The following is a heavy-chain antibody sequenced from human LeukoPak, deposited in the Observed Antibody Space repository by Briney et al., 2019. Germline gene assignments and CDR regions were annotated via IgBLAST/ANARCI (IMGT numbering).Heavy chain of an antibody. CDR3: AAASGNYGP. Sequence: GGSLRLSCAASGFTFSSHAMSWVRQAPGKGLERVSLISDSGGTTYYADSVKGRFTISRDNSKNTLFLQMNSLRAEDTAVYYCAAASGNYGPWGQGTLVTVSS. D-gene: IGHD1-26*01. J-gene: IGHJ5*02. V-gene: IGHV3-23*01. CDR1: GFTFSSHA. CDR2: ISDSGGTT.